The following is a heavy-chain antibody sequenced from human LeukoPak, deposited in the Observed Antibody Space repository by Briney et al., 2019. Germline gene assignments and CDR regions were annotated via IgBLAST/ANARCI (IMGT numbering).Heavy chain of an antibody. D-gene: IGHD1-26*01. CDR2: IYHSGST. CDR3: ARQRYELGASYFFYGMDV. V-gene: IGHV4-4*02. J-gene: IGHJ6*02. CDR1: GGSISSSNW. Sequence: SETLSLTCAVSGGSISSSNWWSWVRQPPGKGLEWIGEIYHSGSTNYNPSLKSRVTVSVDKSKNQFSLKLSSVTAADTAVYYCARQRYELGASYFFYGMDVWGQGTTVTVSS.